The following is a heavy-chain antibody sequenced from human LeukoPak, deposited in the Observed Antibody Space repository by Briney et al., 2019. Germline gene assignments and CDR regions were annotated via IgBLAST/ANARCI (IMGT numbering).Heavy chain of an antibody. D-gene: IGHD3-22*01. CDR3: ARAQYYYDSSGYYYDYYFDY. Sequence: SETLSLTCTVSGGSISSYYWSWIRQPAGKGLEWIGRIYTSGSTNYNPSLKSRVTMSVDTSKNQFSLKLSSVTAADTAVYYCARAQYYYDSSGYYYDYYFDYWGQGTLVTVSS. CDR1: GGSISSYY. V-gene: IGHV4-4*07. J-gene: IGHJ4*02. CDR2: IYTSGST.